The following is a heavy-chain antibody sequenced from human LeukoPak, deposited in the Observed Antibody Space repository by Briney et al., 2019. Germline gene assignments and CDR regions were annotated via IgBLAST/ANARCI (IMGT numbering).Heavy chain of an antibody. V-gene: IGHV3-23*01. D-gene: IGHD6-13*01. CDR1: GFTFSSYA. J-gene: IGHJ5*02. CDR2: ISGSGGST. CDR3: ARGGSSWYGGLNWFDP. Sequence: GGSLRLSCAASGFTFSSYAMSWVRQAPGKGLEWVSAISGSGGSTYYADSVKGRFTISRDNSKNTLYLQMNSLRAEDTAVYYCARGGSSWYGGLNWFDPGGQGTLVTVSS.